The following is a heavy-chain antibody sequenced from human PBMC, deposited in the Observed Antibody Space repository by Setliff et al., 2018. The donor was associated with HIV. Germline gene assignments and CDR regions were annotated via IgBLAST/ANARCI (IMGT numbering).Heavy chain of an antibody. CDR3: ARKKRITMMGGTYYYYMDV. D-gene: IGHD3-22*01. Sequence: GGSLRLSCAASGFAVSGNYMSWVRQAPGKGLEWVSVIYVGDTTYYADSVKGRFTISRDNSKNTLYLQMNSLRAEDTAVYYCARKKRITMMGGTYYYYMDVWGKGTTVTVSS. J-gene: IGHJ6*03. CDR1: GFAVSGNY. V-gene: IGHV3-53*01. CDR2: IYVGDTT.